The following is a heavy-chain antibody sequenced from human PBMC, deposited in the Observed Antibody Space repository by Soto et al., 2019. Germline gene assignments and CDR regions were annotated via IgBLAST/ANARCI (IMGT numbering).Heavy chain of an antibody. Sequence: EVQLLESGGGLVQPGGSLRLTCVASGFTFSSFGMSWVRQVPGKGLEWVANIEQDGSDKDYKDSVKGRFTISRDNAKNSLDLQGNSLRVEDTATEYCVETGGNERAYACDFWGQGRMVTVSS. CDR1: GFTFSSFG. D-gene: IGHD1-1*01. CDR3: VETGGNERAYACDF. J-gene: IGHJ3*01. CDR2: IEQDGSDK. V-gene: IGHV3-7*03.